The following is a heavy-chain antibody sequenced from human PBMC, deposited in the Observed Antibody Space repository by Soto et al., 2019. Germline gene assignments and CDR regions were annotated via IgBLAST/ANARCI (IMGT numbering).Heavy chain of an antibody. D-gene: IGHD1-20*01. CDR2: ISAYNGSA. CDR1: GYTFISYG. J-gene: IGHJ4*02. V-gene: IGHV1-18*01. CDR3: ASWSTPDNPYY. Sequence: ASVKFSCKAAGYTFISYGISWVRQAPGQVLECMVWISAYNGSANYXXKLQGRVXXTADASTSTAXVELRXGGSDDTAVYYCASWSTPDNPYYWRQGTLVTVSS.